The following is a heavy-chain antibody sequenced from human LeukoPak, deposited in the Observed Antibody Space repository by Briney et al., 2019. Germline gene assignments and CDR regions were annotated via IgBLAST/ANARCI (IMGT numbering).Heavy chain of an antibody. CDR2: ISGSGGCT. CDR3: AKDITMIVVVIGSPNDAFDI. J-gene: IGHJ3*02. V-gene: IGHV3-23*01. Sequence: GGSLRLSCAASGFTFSSYAMSWVRQAPGKGLEWVSAISGSGGCTYYADSVKGRFTISRDNSKNTLYLQMNSLRAEDTAVYYCAKDITMIVVVIGSPNDAFDIWGQGTMVTVSS. CDR1: GFTFSSYA. D-gene: IGHD3-22*01.